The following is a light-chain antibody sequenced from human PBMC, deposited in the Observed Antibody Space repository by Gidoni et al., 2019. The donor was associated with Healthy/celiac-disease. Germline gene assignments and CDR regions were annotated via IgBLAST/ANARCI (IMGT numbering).Light chain of an antibody. Sequence: QSALTQPASVSGSPGQSSTISCTGTSSDVGGYNYVSWYQQHPGKAPKLMIYDVSNRPSGVSNRFSGSKSGNTASLTISVLQAEDEADYYCSSYTSSSTPVVFGGGTKLTVL. V-gene: IGLV2-14*01. CDR1: SSDVGGYNY. J-gene: IGLJ2*01. CDR3: SSYTSSSTPVV. CDR2: DVS.